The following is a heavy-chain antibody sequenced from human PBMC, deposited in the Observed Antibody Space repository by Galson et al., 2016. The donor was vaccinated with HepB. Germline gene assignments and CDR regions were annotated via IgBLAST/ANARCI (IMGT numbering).Heavy chain of an antibody. J-gene: IGHJ4*02. CDR3: VKHSGFDRNYFDD. D-gene: IGHD5-12*01. CDR2: ISGSGGGA. V-gene: IGHV3-23*01. CDR1: GFTFSNYW. Sequence: SLRLSCAASGFTFSNYWIYWVRQVPGKGLEWVSAISGSGGGAYYADSVKGRFTISRDNSKNTVFLQMNSLRADDSAVYKCVKHSGFDRNYFDDWGQGTRVTVSS.